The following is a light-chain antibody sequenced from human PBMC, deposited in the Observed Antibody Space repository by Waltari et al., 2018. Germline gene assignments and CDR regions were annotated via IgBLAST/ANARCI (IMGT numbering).Light chain of an antibody. Sequence: QLVVTQSPSASAPLGASVKLTCTLSSGHSSNVIAWLQQRPEKGPRYLMKVNRVGGHSKGDGIPCRFSGSSAGAERYLAISSLQSDDEADYYCQTGGHGTWVFGGGTKLTVL. CDR3: QTGGHGTWV. J-gene: IGLJ3*02. CDR2: VNRVGGH. V-gene: IGLV4-69*01. CDR1: SGHSSNV.